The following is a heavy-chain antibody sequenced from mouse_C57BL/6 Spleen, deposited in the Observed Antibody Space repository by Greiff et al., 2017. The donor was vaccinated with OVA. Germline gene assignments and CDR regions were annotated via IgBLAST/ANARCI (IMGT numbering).Heavy chain of an antibody. Sequence: EVQVVESGGGLVKPGGSLKLSCAASGFTFSDYGMHWVRQAPEKGLEWVAYISSGSSTIYYADTVKGRFTISRDNAKNTLFLQMTSLRSEDTAMYYCARPYYSKGAWFAYWGQGTLVTVSA. J-gene: IGHJ3*01. CDR1: GFTFSDYG. CDR3: ARPYYSKGAWFAY. CDR2: ISSGSSTI. V-gene: IGHV5-17*01. D-gene: IGHD2-5*01.